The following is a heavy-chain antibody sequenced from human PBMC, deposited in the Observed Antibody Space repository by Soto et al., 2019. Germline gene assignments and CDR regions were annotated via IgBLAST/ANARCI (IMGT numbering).Heavy chain of an antibody. V-gene: IGHV3-23*01. CDR1: GFTFSSYA. Sequence: EVQLLESGGGLVQPGGSLRLSCAASGFTFSSYAMSWVRQAPGKGLEWVSAISGSGGSTYYADSVKGRFTISRDNSKNTLYLQMNSLRAEDTAVYYCAKAGPQRAVACTGLGIDYWGQGTLVNGSS. J-gene: IGHJ4*02. CDR2: ISGSGGST. D-gene: IGHD6-19*01. CDR3: AKAGPQRAVACTGLGIDY.